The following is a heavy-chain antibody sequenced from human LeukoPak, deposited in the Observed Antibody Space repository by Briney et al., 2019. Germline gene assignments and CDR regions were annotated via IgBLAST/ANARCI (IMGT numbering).Heavy chain of an antibody. D-gene: IGHD4-17*01. V-gene: IGHV3-66*01. CDR3: ARDVGDYGDYQGFDP. CDR1: GFNVSNNY. J-gene: IGHJ5*02. Sequence: PGGSLRLSCAASGFNVSNNYMSWVRQAPGKGLEWVSVIYSGGSTYYADSVKGRFTISRDNAKNSLYLQMNSLRAEDTAVYYCARDVGDYGDYQGFDPWGQGTLVTVSS. CDR2: IYSGGST.